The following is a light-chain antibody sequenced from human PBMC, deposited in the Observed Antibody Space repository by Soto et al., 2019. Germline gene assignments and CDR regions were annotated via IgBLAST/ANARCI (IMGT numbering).Light chain of an antibody. CDR1: QAIDNQ. CDR3: QQADSFPLT. J-gene: IGKJ4*01. Sequence: DIHMTQSPSYVSASVGDRVTITCRASQAIDNQLAWYQQKPGKAPTLLIFAASTLQSGVPSRFSGSGSGTEFTLSISSLQPEDFATYYCQQADSFPLTFGGGTKVDIK. V-gene: IGKV1D-12*01. CDR2: AAS.